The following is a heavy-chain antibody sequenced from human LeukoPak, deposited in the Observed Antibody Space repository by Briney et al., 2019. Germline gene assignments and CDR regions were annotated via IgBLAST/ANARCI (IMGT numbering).Heavy chain of an antibody. Sequence: ASVKVSCKASGYTFTSYYMHWVRQAPGQGLEWMGIINPSGGSTSYAQKFQGRVTMTRDMSTSTVYMELSSLRSEDTAVYYCAREAQGWRSGWFFDYWGQRNLVTASS. CDR1: GYTFTSYY. J-gene: IGHJ4*02. V-gene: IGHV1-46*01. CDR2: INPSGGST. D-gene: IGHD6-19*01. CDR3: AREAQGWRSGWFFDY.